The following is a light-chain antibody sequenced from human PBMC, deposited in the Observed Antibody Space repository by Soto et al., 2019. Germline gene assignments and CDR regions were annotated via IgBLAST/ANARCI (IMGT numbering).Light chain of an antibody. Sequence: QSALTQPASVSGSPGQSITISCTGTSSDVGSYNLVSWYQQHPGKAPKFMIYEATKRPSGVSNRFSGSKSGNTASLTISGLQDEDEADYYCCSYAGSSTYVFGTGTKVTVL. CDR3: CSYAGSSTYV. CDR2: EAT. V-gene: IGLV2-23*01. CDR1: SSDVGSYNL. J-gene: IGLJ1*01.